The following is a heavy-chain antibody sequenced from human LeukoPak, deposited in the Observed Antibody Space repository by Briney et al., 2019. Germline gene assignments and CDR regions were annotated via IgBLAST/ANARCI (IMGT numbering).Heavy chain of an antibody. CDR3: AKDNNQAVAGDIDY. CDR2: ISWNSGSI. Sequence: PGGSLRLSCAVSGFTLDDYAMHWVRQAPGKGLEWVSGISWNSGSIGYADSVKGRFTISRDNAKNSLYLQMNSLRAEDTALYYCAKDNNQAVAGDIDYWGQGTLVTVSS. J-gene: IGHJ4*02. CDR1: GFTLDDYA. V-gene: IGHV3-9*01. D-gene: IGHD6-19*01.